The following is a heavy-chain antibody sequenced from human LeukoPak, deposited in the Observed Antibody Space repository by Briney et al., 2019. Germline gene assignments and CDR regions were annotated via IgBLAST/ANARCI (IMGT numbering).Heavy chain of an antibody. J-gene: IGHJ3*02. CDR1: GGSLSSYY. Sequence: SETLSLTCTVSGGSLSSYYWSWIRQPPGKGLEWIGYIYYTGNTNYNPSLKSRVTISVDTSKNQFSMKLSSVTAADSAVYYFARRSKAVAGFAFDIWGQGTMVTVSS. CDR3: ARRSKAVAGFAFDI. V-gene: IGHV4-59*08. CDR2: IYYTGNT. D-gene: IGHD6-19*01.